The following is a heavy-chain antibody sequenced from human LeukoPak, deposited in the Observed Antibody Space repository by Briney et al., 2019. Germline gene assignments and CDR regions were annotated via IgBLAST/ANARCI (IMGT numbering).Heavy chain of an antibody. D-gene: IGHD3-16*01. V-gene: IGHV1-18*01. CDR3: GRWGALPNDA. CDR1: GYIFINHG. CDR2: VSGYNGRI. J-gene: IGHJ5*02. Sequence: ASVKVSCKASGYIFINHGISWVRQAPGQGLEWMGWVSGYNGRIEYGQGFQGRVTMTTDTSTATAYMELGSLTSDDTAVYYCGRWGALPNDAWGQGTLVTVSS.